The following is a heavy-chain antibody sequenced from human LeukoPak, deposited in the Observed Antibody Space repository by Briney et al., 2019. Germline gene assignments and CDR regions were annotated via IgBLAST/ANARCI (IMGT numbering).Heavy chain of an antibody. CDR3: ARDSSQYSSSSCLDF. CDR2: IYTSGST. CDR1: GGSIISYY. D-gene: IGHD6-6*01. Sequence: PSETLSLTCTVSGGSIISYYWSGIRQPAGKGLEWIGRIYTSGSTNYNPSLKSRVTISVDKSKNQFSLKLSSVTAADTAVYYCARDSSQYSSSSCLDFWGQGTLVTVSS. V-gene: IGHV4-4*07. J-gene: IGHJ4*02.